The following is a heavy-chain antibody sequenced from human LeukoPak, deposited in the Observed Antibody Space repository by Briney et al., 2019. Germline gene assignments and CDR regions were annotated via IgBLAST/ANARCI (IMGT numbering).Heavy chain of an antibody. V-gene: IGHV3-23*01. J-gene: IGHJ4*02. CDR2: ISGSGGST. CDR3: AKVEVPYDYVWGSYRSKYYFDY. CDR1: GFTFSSYA. Sequence: GGSLRLSCAASGFTFSSYAMSWVRQAPGKGLEWVSDISGSGGSTYYADSVKGRFTISRDNSKNTLYLQMNSLRAEDTAVYYCAKVEVPYDYVWGSYRSKYYFDYWGQGTLVTVSS. D-gene: IGHD3-16*02.